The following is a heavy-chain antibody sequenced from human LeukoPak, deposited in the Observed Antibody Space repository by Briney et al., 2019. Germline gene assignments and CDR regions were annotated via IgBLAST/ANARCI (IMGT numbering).Heavy chain of an antibody. V-gene: IGHV4-39*01. Sequence: SETLSLTCTVSGGSISSSSYYWGWIRQPPGKGLEWIGSIYYSGRTYYNPSHKRCTTISVNTSKNQSSLKLSSVPAADTAVYYCARHVPQRYCSSTSCYALSWFDPWGQGTLVTVSS. CDR3: ARHVPQRYCSSTSCYALSWFDP. J-gene: IGHJ5*02. CDR2: IYYSGRT. CDR1: GGSISSSSYY. D-gene: IGHD2-2*01.